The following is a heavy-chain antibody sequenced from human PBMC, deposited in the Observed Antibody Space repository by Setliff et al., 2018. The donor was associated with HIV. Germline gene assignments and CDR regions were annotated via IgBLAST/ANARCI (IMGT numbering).Heavy chain of an antibody. CDR1: GYTFTSYA. CDR2: IKPSGGST. Sequence: GASVKVSCKASGYTFTSYAMHWVRQAPGQRLEWMGIIKPSGGSTSYAQKFQGRVTMTRDTSTSTVYMELSSLRSEDTAVYYCAKRASYSFQIWGRGTMVTVSS. D-gene: IGHD2-21*01. V-gene: IGHV1-46*01. J-gene: IGHJ3*02. CDR3: AKRASYSFQI.